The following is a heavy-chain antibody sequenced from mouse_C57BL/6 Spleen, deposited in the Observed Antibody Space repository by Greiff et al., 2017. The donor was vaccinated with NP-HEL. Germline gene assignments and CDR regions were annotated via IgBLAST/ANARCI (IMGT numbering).Heavy chain of an antibody. CDR2: IYPGSGST. D-gene: IGHD1-1*01. J-gene: IGHJ2*01. CDR3: ARKRDYYGSRGNYFDY. V-gene: IGHV1-55*01. Sequence: QVQLQQPGAELVKPGASVKMSCKASGYTFTSYWITWVKQRPGQGLEWIGDIYPGSGSTNYNEKFKSKATLTVDTSSSTAYMQLSSLTSEDSAVYYCARKRDYYGSRGNYFDYWGQGTTLTVSS. CDR1: GYTFTSYW.